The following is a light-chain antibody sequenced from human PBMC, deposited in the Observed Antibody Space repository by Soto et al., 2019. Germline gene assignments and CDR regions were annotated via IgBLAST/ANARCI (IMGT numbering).Light chain of an antibody. CDR3: LQYYNYPFT. CDR1: QDIRKD. CDR2: GAS. Sequence: AIQMTQSPSSLSASVGDRVTITCRASQDIRKDLAWYQQKPGKAPQILIYGASTLQTGVASRFSGSGSATDFTLTISSLQPEDSAAYYCLQYYNYPFTFGQGTKVDIK. J-gene: IGKJ2*01. V-gene: IGKV1-6*01.